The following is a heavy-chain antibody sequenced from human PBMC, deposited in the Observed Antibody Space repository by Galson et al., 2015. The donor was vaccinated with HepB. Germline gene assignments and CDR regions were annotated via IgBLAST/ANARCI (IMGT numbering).Heavy chain of an antibody. J-gene: IGHJ4*02. CDR1: GFTFSSYA. Sequence: SLRLSCAVSGFTFSSYAVHWVRQAPGKGLEWVAFIRYDGSNKYYADSVKGRFTISRDNSKNTLYLQMNSLRAEDTAVYYCAKEGPRGEMIAAAGYFDYWGQGTLVTVSS. D-gene: IGHD6-13*01. CDR2: IRYDGSNK. V-gene: IGHV3-30*02. CDR3: AKEGPRGEMIAAAGYFDY.